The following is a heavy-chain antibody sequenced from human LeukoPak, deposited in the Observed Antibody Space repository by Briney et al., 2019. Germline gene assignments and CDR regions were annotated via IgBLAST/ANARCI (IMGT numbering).Heavy chain of an antibody. CDR3: ARKAQTGSHSGPFDI. D-gene: IGHD1-26*01. V-gene: IGHV3-48*04. CDR2: ISTDSLTI. CDR1: GFTFSSHA. J-gene: IGHJ3*02. Sequence: SGGSLRLSCAASGFTFSSHAMNWVRQAPGEGLEWISSISTDSLTIKYADFVSGQFTISRDNAEHLLFLQMNSLRAEDTAVYYCARKAQTGSHSGPFDIWGQGTLVTVSS.